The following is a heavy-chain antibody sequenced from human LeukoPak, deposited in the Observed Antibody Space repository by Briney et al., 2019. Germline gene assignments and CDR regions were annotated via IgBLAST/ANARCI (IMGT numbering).Heavy chain of an antibody. CDR2: ISSSSSYI. CDR3: ARDRYSSSSRPNWFDP. V-gene: IGHV3-21*01. D-gene: IGHD6-6*01. CDR1: GFTFSSYS. Sequence: PGGSLRLSCAASGFTFSSYSMNWVRQAPGKGLEWVSSISSSSSYIYYADSVKGRFTISRDNAKNSLYLQMNGLRAEDTAVYYCARDRYSSSSRPNWFDPWGQGTLVTVSS. J-gene: IGHJ5*02.